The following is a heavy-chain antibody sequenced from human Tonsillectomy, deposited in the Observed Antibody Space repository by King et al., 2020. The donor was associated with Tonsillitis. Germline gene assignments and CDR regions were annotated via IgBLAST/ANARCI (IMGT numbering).Heavy chain of an antibody. CDR3: ARGAGSWGYGVPFDY. V-gene: IGHV3-33*01. Sequence: VQLVESGGGVVQPGRSLRLSCAASGFIFSSYGMHWVRQAPGKGLEWVAVRWFDGTNKYYADSVKGRFTISRDNSKNTLYLQMNSLRVEDTAVYYCARGAGSWGYGVPFDYWGQGTLVTVSS. J-gene: IGHJ4*02. D-gene: IGHD5-12*01. CDR1: GFIFSSYG. CDR2: RWFDGTNK.